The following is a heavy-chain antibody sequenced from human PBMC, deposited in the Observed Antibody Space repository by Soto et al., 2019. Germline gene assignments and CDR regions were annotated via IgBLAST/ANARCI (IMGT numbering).Heavy chain of an antibody. CDR3: ARSSGVSETYRNWFYP. J-gene: IGHJ5*02. Sequence: GGSLRLSCAASGFPCSSYNMNWVRQAPGKGLEWVSCISTSGSYIYYADSLKGRFTISRDNAKNSLYLQMNSLRAEDTAVYYCARSSGVSETYRNWFYPWGQGTLVTVSS. V-gene: IGHV3-21*01. CDR1: GFPCSSYN. D-gene: IGHD1-26*01. CDR2: ISTSGSYI.